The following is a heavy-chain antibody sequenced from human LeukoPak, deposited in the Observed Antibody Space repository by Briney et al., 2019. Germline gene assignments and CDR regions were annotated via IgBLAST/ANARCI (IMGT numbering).Heavy chain of an antibody. CDR3: ARDSSDYDYVWGSYSWFDP. CDR2: IYYSGST. CDR1: GGSISSNNYY. J-gene: IGHJ5*02. V-gene: IGHV4-39*07. Sequence: SETLSLTCTVSGGSISSNNYYWGWIRQPPGKGLEWIGSIYYSGSTYYNPSLKSRVTISVDTSKNQFSLKLSSVTAVDTAVYYCARDSSDYDYVWGSYSWFDPWGQGTLVTVSS. D-gene: IGHD3-16*01.